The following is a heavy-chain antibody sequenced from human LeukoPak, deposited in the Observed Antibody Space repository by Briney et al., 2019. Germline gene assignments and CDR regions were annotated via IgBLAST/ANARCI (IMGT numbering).Heavy chain of an antibody. CDR3: AREVVVVAATHYYYYMDV. D-gene: IGHD2-15*01. Sequence: PGGSLRLSCAASGFTFSSYGMHWVRQAPGKGLEWVAVISYDGSNKYYADSVKGRFTISRDNSKNTLYLQMNSLRAEDTAVYYCAREVVVVAATHYYYYMDVWGKGTTVTVSS. V-gene: IGHV3-30*03. J-gene: IGHJ6*03. CDR2: ISYDGSNK. CDR1: GFTFSSYG.